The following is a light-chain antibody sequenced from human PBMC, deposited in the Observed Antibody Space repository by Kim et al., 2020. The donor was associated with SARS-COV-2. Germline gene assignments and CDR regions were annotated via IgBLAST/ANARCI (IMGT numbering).Light chain of an antibody. V-gene: IGKV1-9*01. Sequence: DIQLTQSPSFLSASVGDRVTITCRASQAISNYLAWSQQKPGKAPKLLIYAASTLQSGVPSRFSGSGSGTEFTLTISSLQPEDFATYYCQQLNSYPRTFGGGTKVDIK. J-gene: IGKJ4*01. CDR2: AAS. CDR3: QQLNSYPRT. CDR1: QAISNY.